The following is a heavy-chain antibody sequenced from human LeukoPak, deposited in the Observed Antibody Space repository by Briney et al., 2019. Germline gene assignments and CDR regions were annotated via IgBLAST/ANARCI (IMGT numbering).Heavy chain of an antibody. CDR1: GYTFTSYD. CDR2: MNPNSGNT. D-gene: IGHD6-13*01. Sequence: ASVKVSCTASGYTFTSYDINWVRQATGQGLEWMGWMNPNSGNTGYAQKFQGRVTMTRNTSISTAYMELSSLRSEDTAVYYCARVSGAAAGTGGNWFDPWGQGTLVTVSS. V-gene: IGHV1-8*01. CDR3: ARVSGAAAGTGGNWFDP. J-gene: IGHJ5*02.